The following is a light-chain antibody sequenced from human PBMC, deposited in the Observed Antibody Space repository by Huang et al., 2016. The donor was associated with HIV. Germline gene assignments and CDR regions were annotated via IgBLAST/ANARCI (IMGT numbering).Light chain of an antibody. V-gene: IGKV1-39*01. J-gene: IGKJ2*01. Sequence: DIEMTQSPSSLSASVCDTVTITCRASQSISNFLNWYQHQPGNAPTLLIYAASSLQSGVPSRVSGSGSGTDFTLTISDLQPEDFASYYCQQSNNTPLYTFGQGTKLEIK. CDR2: AAS. CDR1: QSISNF. CDR3: QQSNNTPLYT.